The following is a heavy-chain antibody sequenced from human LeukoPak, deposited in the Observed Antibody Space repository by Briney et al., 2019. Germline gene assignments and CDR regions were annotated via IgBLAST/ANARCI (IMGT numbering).Heavy chain of an antibody. CDR3: ARGESP. CDR2: IYSSGTT. V-gene: IGHV4-31*03. Sequence: SETLSLTCTVSGGSISSGGYYWSWIRQHPGKGLEWIGHIYSSGTTYSNPSLKSRLTISVDTSQNQFSLKLSSVTAADTAVYYCARGESPWGQGTLVTVSS. CDR1: GGSISSGGYY. J-gene: IGHJ5*02.